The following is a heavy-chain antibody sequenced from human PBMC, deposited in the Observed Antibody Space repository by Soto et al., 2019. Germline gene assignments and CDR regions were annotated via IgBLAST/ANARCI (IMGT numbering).Heavy chain of an antibody. V-gene: IGHV4-39*01. Sequence: QLQLQESGPGLEKPSETLSLTCTVSGGSISSSNYYWGWIRQPPGKGLEWIGSVYYSGNTYYNPSLKSRVTMSVDRSKNQFSLKLSSVTAADTAVYYCARHSSSYYYMDVWGKGTTVTVSS. D-gene: IGHD6-6*01. CDR1: GGSISSSNYY. J-gene: IGHJ6*03. CDR2: VYYSGNT. CDR3: ARHSSSYYYMDV.